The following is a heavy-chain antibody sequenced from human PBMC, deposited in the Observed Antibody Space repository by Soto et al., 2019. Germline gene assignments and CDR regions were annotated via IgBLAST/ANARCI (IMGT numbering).Heavy chain of an antibody. D-gene: IGHD1-26*01. CDR3: AKGAPSGSYGYYFDY. CDR2: ISYDGSNK. Sequence: VQLLESGGGLVQPGRSLRLSCAASGFTFSSYGMHWVRQAPGKGLEWVAVISYDGSNKYYADSVKGRFTISRDNSKNTLYLQMNSLRAEDTAVYYCAKGAPSGSYGYYFDYWGQGTLVTVSS. J-gene: IGHJ4*02. CDR1: GFTFSSYG. V-gene: IGHV3-30*18.